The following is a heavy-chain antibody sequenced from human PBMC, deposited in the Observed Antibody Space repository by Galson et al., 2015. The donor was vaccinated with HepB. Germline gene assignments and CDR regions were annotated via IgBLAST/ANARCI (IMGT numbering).Heavy chain of an antibody. Sequence: PALVKPTQTLTLTCTFSGFSLSTSGVGVGWIRQPPGKALEWLALIYWDDDKRYSPSLKSRLTITKDTSKNQVVLTMTNMDPVDTATYYCAHEAPYYYDSSGASYGYFDLWGRGTLVTVSS. CDR2: IYWDDDK. J-gene: IGHJ2*01. CDR1: GFSLSTSGVG. V-gene: IGHV2-5*02. CDR3: AHEAPYYYDSSGASYGYFDL. D-gene: IGHD3-22*01.